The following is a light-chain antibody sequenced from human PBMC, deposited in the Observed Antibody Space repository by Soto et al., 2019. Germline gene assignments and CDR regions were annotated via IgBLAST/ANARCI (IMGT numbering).Light chain of an antibody. CDR2: DVS. CDR3: SSYTSSSTLVV. J-gene: IGLJ2*01. CDR1: SSDVGGYNY. Sequence: QSALTQPASVSGSPGQSITISCTGTSSDVGGYNYVSWYQQHPGKAPKLMIYDVSNRPSGVSNRFSGCKSGNTASLTISGVQAEDEADYYCSSYTSSSTLVVFGGGTKRTVL. V-gene: IGLV2-14*01.